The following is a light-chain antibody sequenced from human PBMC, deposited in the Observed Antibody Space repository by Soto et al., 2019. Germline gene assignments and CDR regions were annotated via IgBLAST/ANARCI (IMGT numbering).Light chain of an antibody. J-gene: IGKJ1*01. Sequence: DIQRTQSPSSLSASVGDRVTITCRASKGISSYLAWYQQRPGKVPKVLIYAASTLHSGVPSRFSGSGSGTDFTLTISNVQPEDVATYYCQNYYNAPETFGQGTKVEIK. V-gene: IGKV1-27*01. CDR3: QNYYNAPET. CDR2: AAS. CDR1: KGISSY.